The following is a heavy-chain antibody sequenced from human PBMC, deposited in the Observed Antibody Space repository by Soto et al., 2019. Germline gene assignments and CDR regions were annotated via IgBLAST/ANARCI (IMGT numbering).Heavy chain of an antibody. V-gene: IGHV3-23*01. D-gene: IGHD2-15*01. J-gene: IGHJ5*02. CDR2: ISGSGGST. CDR3: ANAASEPNDIVVVVAANNWFDP. Sequence: GGSLRLSCAASGFTFSSYAMSWVRQAPGKGLEWVSAISGSGGSTYYADSVKGRFTISRDNSKNTLYLQMNSLRAEDTAVYYCANAASEPNDIVVVVAANNWFDPWGQGTLVTVTS. CDR1: GFTFSSYA.